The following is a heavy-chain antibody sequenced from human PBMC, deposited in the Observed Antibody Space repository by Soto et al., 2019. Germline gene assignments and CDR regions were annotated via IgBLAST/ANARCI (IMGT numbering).Heavy chain of an antibody. Sequence: QVQLVQSGAAVKKPGSSVTVSCKASGGTFSSYAISWVRQAPGQGLEWMGGIIPIFGTANYAQKFQGRVTITADESTSTAYMELSSLRTEDTAVEYCATPGKAVAGPGAFDIWGQGTVVTVSS. CDR2: IIPIFGTA. CDR1: GGTFSSYA. J-gene: IGHJ3*02. D-gene: IGHD6-19*01. V-gene: IGHV1-69*01. CDR3: ATPGKAVAGPGAFDI.